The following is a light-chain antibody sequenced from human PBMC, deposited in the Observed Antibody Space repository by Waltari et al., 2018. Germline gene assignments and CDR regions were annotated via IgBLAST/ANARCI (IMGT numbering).Light chain of an antibody. CDR3: CSYAGFSWV. Sequence: QSALTQPRSVSGSPGQSVTISCPGTNSDVGGYKYDSWYQLHPGKAPKLRIYDVTKRPSGVSDRFSGSKSGNTASLTISGLQTDDEADYYCCSYAGFSWVFGGGTELTVL. CDR1: NSDVGGYKY. CDR2: DVT. J-gene: IGLJ3*02. V-gene: IGLV2-11*01.